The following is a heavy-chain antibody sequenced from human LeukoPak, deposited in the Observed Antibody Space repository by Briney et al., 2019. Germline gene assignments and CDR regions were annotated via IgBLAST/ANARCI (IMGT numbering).Heavy chain of an antibody. J-gene: IGHJ5*02. D-gene: IGHD6-13*01. V-gene: IGHV1-18*01. CDR3: ARGSSSWGGLANWFDP. CDR2: ISAYNGNT. CDR1: GYTFTSYG. Sequence: ASVKVSCKASGYTFTSYGSSWVRQAPGQGLEWMGWISAYNGNTNYAQKLQGRVTMTTDTSTSTAYMELRSLRSDDTAVYYCARGSSSWGGLANWFDPWGQGTLVTVSS.